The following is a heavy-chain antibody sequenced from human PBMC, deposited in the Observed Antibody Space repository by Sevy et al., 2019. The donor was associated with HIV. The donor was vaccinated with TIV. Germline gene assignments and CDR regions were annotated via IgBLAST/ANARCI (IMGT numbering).Heavy chain of an antibody. J-gene: IGHJ6*03. D-gene: IGHD6-19*01. Sequence: ASVKVSCKASGYTFTSYAMHWVRQAPGQRLEWMGWINAGNGNTKYSQKFQGRVTITRDTSGSTAYMELSSLRSEDTAVYYCARARAAVAAPTRVESPSPYYYYMDVWGKGTTVTVSS. V-gene: IGHV1-3*01. CDR1: GYTFTSYA. CDR2: INAGNGNT. CDR3: ARARAAVAAPTRVESPSPYYYYMDV.